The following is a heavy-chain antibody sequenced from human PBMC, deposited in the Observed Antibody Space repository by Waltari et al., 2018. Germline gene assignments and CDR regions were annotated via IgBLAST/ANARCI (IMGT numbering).Heavy chain of an antibody. D-gene: IGHD2-21*02. Sequence: EVQLVEFGGGLVQPGGSLRLSCVASGFMFSSYSMNWVRRAPGKGLEWVSSISGDNTYTYYSGSVKGRFTISRDNAKNSLFLQMNGLRDEDTAIYYCAKEGLGGDRQFDYWGQGTLVSVSS. V-gene: IGHV3-21*06. J-gene: IGHJ4*02. CDR1: GFMFSSYS. CDR3: AKEGLGGDRQFDY. CDR2: ISGDNTYT.